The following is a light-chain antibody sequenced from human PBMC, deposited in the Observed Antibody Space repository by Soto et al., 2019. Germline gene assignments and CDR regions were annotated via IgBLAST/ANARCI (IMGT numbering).Light chain of an antibody. J-gene: IGKJ1*01. CDR1: QSVSSH. V-gene: IGKV3-20*01. CDR3: QQYGSAGT. CDR2: GAS. Sequence: EIVMTQSPATLSVSPGEGATVSCRASQSVSSHLAWYQHKPGQAPRLLFYGASTRAAGIPDRFSGSGSGTDFTLTITRLEPEDSAGYYCQQYGSAGTCGQGT.